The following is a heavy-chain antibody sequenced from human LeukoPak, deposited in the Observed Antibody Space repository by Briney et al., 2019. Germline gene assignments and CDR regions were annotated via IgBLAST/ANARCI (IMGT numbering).Heavy chain of an antibody. CDR1: GFTSGEYL. J-gene: IGHJ4*02. V-gene: IGHV3-49*03. CDR2: IRRSAYGGTT. D-gene: IGHD3-9*01. Sequence: PGRSLRLSCTASGFTSGEYLMSWLRQAPGKGLEWVGFIRRSAYGGTTQYAASVKDRFIISRDDSKSVAYLQMNSLKTEDTAVYYCGRSYDVLTAYYPPDYWGQGTLVTVSS. CDR3: GRSYDVLTAYYPPDY.